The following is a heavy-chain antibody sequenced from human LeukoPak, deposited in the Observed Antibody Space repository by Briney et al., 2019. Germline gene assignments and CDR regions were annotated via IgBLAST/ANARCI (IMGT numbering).Heavy chain of an antibody. D-gene: IGHD3-10*01. Sequence: GGSLRLSCAASGFTFSRYSMNWVRQAPGKGLEWVSSISISSNYIYYADSVKGRFTISRDNAKNSLYLQVNSLRAEDTAVYYCARGYYGSGSYYIDYWGQGTLVTVSS. CDR2: ISISSNYI. CDR1: GFTFSRYS. CDR3: ARGYYGSGSYYIDY. V-gene: IGHV3-21*01. J-gene: IGHJ4*02.